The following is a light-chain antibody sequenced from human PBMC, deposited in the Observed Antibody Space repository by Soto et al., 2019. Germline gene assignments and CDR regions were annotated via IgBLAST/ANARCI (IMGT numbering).Light chain of an antibody. CDR1: KGISNN. CDR2: TAS. V-gene: IGKV1-27*01. CDR3: QGYYSAPLT. J-gene: IGKJ1*01. Sequence: DIQMTQSPSSLSASVGDRVTITCRASKGISNNLAWYQQKPGEVPNLLIYTASTLQAGVPSLFSGSGSGTDFTLTIRSLQPEDVPTYSGQGYYSAPLTFGQGNKVAIK.